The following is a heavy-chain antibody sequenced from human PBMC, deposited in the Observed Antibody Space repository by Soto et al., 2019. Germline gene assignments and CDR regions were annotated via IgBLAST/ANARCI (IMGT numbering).Heavy chain of an antibody. Sequence: ASVKVSCKASGYTFTSYDINWVRQATGQGLEWMGWMNPNSGNTGYAQKFQGRVTMTRNTSISTAYMELSSLRSEETAVYYCARVPRYYYDSSGYCCPDYWGQGTLVTVSS. J-gene: IGHJ4*02. D-gene: IGHD3-22*01. CDR2: MNPNSGNT. CDR3: ARVPRYYYDSSGYCCPDY. V-gene: IGHV1-8*01. CDR1: GYTFTSYD.